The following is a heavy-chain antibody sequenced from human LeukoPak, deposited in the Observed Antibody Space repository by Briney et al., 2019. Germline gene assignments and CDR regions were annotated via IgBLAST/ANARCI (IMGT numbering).Heavy chain of an antibody. CDR1: GYTFTSYG. CDR2: ISAYNGNT. J-gene: IGHJ4*02. CDR3: ARVLVHCSSTSCKTNFDY. V-gene: IGHV1-18*01. Sequence: ASVKASCKASGYTFTSYGISWVRQAPGQGLEWMGWISAYNGNTNYAQKLQGRVTMTTDTSTSTAYMELRSLRSDDTAVYYCARVLVHCSSTSCKTNFDYWGQGTLVTVSS. D-gene: IGHD2-2*01.